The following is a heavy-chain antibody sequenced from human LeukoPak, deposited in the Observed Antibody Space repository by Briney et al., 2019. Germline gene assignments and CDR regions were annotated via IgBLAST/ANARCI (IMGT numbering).Heavy chain of an antibody. Sequence: ASVKVSCKASGYTFTSYDINWVRQATGQGLEWMGWMNPNSGNTGYAQKFQGRVTITRNTSISTAYMELSSLRSEDTAVYYCARVRQHNEYSSSSVAFDIWGQGTMVTVSS. J-gene: IGHJ3*02. D-gene: IGHD6-6*01. CDR1: GYTFTSYD. V-gene: IGHV1-8*03. CDR3: ARVRQHNEYSSSSVAFDI. CDR2: MNPNSGNT.